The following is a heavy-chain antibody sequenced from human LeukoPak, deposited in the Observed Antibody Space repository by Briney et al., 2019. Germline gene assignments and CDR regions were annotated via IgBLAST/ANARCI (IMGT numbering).Heavy chain of an antibody. CDR2: INTNTGNP. CDR3: ASRGPGYSSAWYGSWDFDY. CDR1: GYTFTSYD. V-gene: IGHV7-4-1*02. D-gene: IGHD6-19*01. Sequence: ASVKVPCMASGYTFTSYDINWVRQAPGQGLEWMGWINTNTGNPTYAQGFTGRFVFSLDTSVSTAYLQISSLKAEDTAVYYCASRGPGYSSAWYGSWDFDYWGQGTLVTVSS. J-gene: IGHJ4*02.